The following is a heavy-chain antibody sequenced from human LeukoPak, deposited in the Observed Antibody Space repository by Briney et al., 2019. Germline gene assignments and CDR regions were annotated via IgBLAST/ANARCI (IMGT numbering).Heavy chain of an antibody. Sequence: GGSLRLSCAASGFTFSSYAMSWVRQAPGKGLEWVSAISGSGGSTYYADSVKGRFTISRDNSKNTLYLQMNSLRAEDTAVYYCARATMVRGVIIPNLDYWGQGTLVTVSS. CDR3: ARATMVRGVIIPNLDY. V-gene: IGHV3-23*01. D-gene: IGHD3-10*01. J-gene: IGHJ4*02. CDR2: ISGSGGST. CDR1: GFTFSSYA.